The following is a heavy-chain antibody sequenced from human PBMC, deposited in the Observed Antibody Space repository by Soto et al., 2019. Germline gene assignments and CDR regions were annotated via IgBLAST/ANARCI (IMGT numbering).Heavy chain of an antibody. Sequence: EVQLVESGGGLVQPGGSLRLSCAASGFTFSSYDMHWVRQATGKGLEWVSAIGTAGDTYYPGSVKGRFTISRENAKNALYLQMNSLRAGDTAVYYCARGLDRDNAGPSDALDIWGQGTMVTVSS. V-gene: IGHV3-13*01. D-gene: IGHD1-1*01. CDR3: ARGLDRDNAGPSDALDI. CDR2: IGTAGDT. J-gene: IGHJ3*02. CDR1: GFTFSSYD.